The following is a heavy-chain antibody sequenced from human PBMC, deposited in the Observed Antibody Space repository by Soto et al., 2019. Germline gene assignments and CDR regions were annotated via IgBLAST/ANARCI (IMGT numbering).Heavy chain of an antibody. V-gene: IGHV1-69*05. CDR2: IIPIFGTA. Sequence: GASVKVSCKASGGTFSSYAISWVRQAPGQGLEWMGGIIPIFGTANYALKFQGRVTITRDTSASTAYMELSSLRSEDTAVYYCARAYVLLWFGELSSFDYWGQGTLVTVSS. CDR3: ARAYVLLWFGELSSFDY. CDR1: GGTFSSYA. J-gene: IGHJ4*02. D-gene: IGHD3-10*01.